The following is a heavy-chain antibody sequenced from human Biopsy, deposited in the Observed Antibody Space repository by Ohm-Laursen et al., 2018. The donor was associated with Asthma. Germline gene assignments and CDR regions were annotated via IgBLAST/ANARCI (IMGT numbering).Heavy chain of an antibody. J-gene: IGHJ4*02. D-gene: IGHD6-19*01. Sequence: SLRLSCSASGFSFSHHSMNWVRQAPGKGLEWVSCISGNSQYIYFADSVKGRFTISRDNAKNSLYLHMNDLSADDSGVYYCATVSSGWFWGPGTVVAVSS. CDR2: ISGNSQYI. V-gene: IGHV3-21*01. CDR3: ATVSSGWF. CDR1: GFSFSHHS.